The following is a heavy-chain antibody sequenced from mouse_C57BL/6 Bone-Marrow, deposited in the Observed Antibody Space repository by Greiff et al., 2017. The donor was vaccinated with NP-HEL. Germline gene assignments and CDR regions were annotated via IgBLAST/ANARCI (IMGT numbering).Heavy chain of an antibody. CDR3: AREGGLRRGDY. CDR2: INPNNGGT. D-gene: IGHD2-2*01. Sequence: VQLKESGPELVKPGASVKMSCKASGYTFTDYNMHWVKQSHGKSLEWIGYINPNNGGTSYNQKFKGKATLTVNKSSITAYMELRSLTSEDSAVYYCAREGGLRRGDYWGQGTTLTVSS. V-gene: IGHV1-22*01. CDR1: GYTFTDYN. J-gene: IGHJ2*01.